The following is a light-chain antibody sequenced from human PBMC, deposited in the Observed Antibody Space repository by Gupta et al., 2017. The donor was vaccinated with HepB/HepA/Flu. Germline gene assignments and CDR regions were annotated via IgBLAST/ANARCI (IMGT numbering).Light chain of an antibody. CDR2: RDS. J-gene: IGLJ2*01. CDR1: NIGSKN. CDR3: QEWDSSTAAV. Sequence: SYELTQPLSVSVALGQTARITCGGNNIGSKNVHWYQQKPGQAPVLVIYRDSNRPAGIPERFSGSNSGNTETLTISRAQAGEEADYYCQEWDSSTAAVFGGGTKLTVL. V-gene: IGLV3-9*01.